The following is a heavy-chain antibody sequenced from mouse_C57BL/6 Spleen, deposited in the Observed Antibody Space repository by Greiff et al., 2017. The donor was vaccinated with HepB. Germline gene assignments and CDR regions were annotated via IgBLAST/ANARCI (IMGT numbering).Heavy chain of an antibody. CDR1: GYTFTDYE. CDR3: TRWGFDY. V-gene: IGHV1-15*01. Sequence: QVQLQQSGAELVRPGASVTLSCKASGYTFTDYEMHWVKQTPLHGLEWIGSIDPETGGTAYNQKFKGKAILTADKSSSTAYMELRSLTSEDSAVYYCTRWGFDYWGQGTTLTVSS. CDR2: IDPETGGT. J-gene: IGHJ2*01.